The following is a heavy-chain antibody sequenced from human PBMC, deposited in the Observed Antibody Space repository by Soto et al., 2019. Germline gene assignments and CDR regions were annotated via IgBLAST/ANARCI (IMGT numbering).Heavy chain of an antibody. J-gene: IGHJ6*02. Sequence: GASVKVYCKASGFTFTSSAVQWVRQARGQRLEWIGWIVVGSGNTNYAQKFQERVTITRDMSTSTAYMELSSLRSEDTAVYYCAADHPNGGRVYYYYGMDVWGQGTTVTVS. CDR1: GFTFTSSA. V-gene: IGHV1-58*01. CDR3: AADHPNGGRVYYYYGMDV. D-gene: IGHD7-27*01. CDR2: IVVGSGNT.